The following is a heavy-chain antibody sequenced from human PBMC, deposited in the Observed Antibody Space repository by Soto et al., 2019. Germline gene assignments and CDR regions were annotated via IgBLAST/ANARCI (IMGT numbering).Heavy chain of an antibody. Sequence: ASVKVSCKTFGFTFTNYVLFWVRQAPGQRLEWVGWIHAGNGNTESSEKFQGRVTLTTDTSASTAYMELSSLRSEDTALYYCARDVFYHHRTCSPSHFFDFWGQGSLVTVSS. V-gene: IGHV1-3*01. CDR3: ARDVFYHHRTCSPSHFFDF. J-gene: IGHJ4*02. CDR1: GFTFTNYV. CDR2: IHAGNGNT. D-gene: IGHD2-2*01.